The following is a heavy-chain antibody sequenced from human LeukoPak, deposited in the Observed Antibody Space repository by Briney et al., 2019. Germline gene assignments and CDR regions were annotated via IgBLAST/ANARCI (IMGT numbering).Heavy chain of an antibody. V-gene: IGHV3-30*18. CDR2: ISYDGSNK. Sequence: GGSLRLSCAASGFTFSSYGMHWVRQAPGKGLEWVAVISYDGSNKYYADSVKGRFTISRDNSKNTLYLQMNSLRAEDTAVYYCAKDFHAASLDPWGQGTLVTVSS. CDR3: AKDFHAASLDP. D-gene: IGHD6-25*01. CDR1: GFTFSSYG. J-gene: IGHJ5*02.